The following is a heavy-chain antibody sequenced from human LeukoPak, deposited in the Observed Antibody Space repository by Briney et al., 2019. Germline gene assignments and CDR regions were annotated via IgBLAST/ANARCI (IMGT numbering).Heavy chain of an antibody. CDR2: IKGDGIST. J-gene: IGHJ4*02. Sequence: GGSLRLSCAASGFDFSSSWMHWVRHAPGQGLVWVSRIKGDGISTNYADSVKGRFTISRDIAKNTLYLQMNSLRAEDTGVYYCAKDHYWSIDYWGRGTLVTVSS. CDR3: AKDHYWSIDY. CDR1: GFDFSSSW. V-gene: IGHV3-74*01. D-gene: IGHD3-3*01.